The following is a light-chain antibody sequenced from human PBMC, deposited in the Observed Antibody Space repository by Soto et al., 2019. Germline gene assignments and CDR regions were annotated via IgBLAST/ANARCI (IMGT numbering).Light chain of an antibody. CDR1: QSVGNSH. V-gene: IGKV3-20*01. CDR3: QQYGNSPPGT. Sequence: ENGWTQSPGTLYFSPGERATLSCRASQSVGNSHVAWYQQRRGLPPRLLIYSASNRATGIPDRFSGSGSGADFTLTISRLEPEDFAVYFCQQYGNSPPGTFGQGTRL. CDR2: SAS. J-gene: IGKJ5*01.